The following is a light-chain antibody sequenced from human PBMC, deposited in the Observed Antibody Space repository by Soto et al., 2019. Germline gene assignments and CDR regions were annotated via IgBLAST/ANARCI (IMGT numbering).Light chain of an antibody. Sequence: DVQMTQSPSSLTASVGDIVTITCRASQTINSYLNWYQQKPGKAPKLLIYAASSLKSGVPSRFSGSGSATDFTLTISNLQPEDFATYYCQQSYSTFKTFGQGTKVESK. CDR3: QQSYSTFKT. CDR2: AAS. V-gene: IGKV1-39*01. J-gene: IGKJ1*01. CDR1: QTINSY.